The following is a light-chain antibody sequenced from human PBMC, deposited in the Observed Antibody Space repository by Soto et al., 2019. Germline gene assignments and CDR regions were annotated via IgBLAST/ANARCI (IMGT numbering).Light chain of an antibody. V-gene: IGLV2-8*01. CDR3: TSYAGGNILV. CDR2: EVR. Sequence: QSVLTQPPSASGSHGQSVTISCTGTSSDIGSYNFVSWYQQHPGKAPKVMLYEVRKRPSGVPDRFSGSKSGNTASLTVSGLQADDEADYYCTSYAGGNILVFGGGTKLTVL. J-gene: IGLJ2*01. CDR1: SSDIGSYNF.